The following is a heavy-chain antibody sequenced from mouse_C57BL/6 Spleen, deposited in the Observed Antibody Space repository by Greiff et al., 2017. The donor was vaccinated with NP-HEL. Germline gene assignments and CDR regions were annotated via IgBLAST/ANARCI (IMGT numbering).Heavy chain of an antibody. J-gene: IGHJ4*01. Sequence: EVKVVESGGGLVKPGGSLKLSCAASGFTFSDYGMHWVRQAPEKGLEWVAYISSGSSTIYYADTVKGRFTISRDNAKNTLFLQMTSLRSEDTAMYYCARGDGYHRMDYWGQGTSVTVSS. CDR1: GFTFSDYG. V-gene: IGHV5-17*01. CDR3: ARGDGYHRMDY. CDR2: ISSGSSTI. D-gene: IGHD2-3*01.